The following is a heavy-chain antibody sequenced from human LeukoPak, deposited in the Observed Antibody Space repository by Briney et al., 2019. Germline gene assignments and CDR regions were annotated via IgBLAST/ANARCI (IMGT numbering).Heavy chain of an antibody. CDR1: GFAFSGFE. CDR2: IDVTGKKI. V-gene: IGHV3-48*03. CDR3: ARENYVRGYDY. Sequence: PGGSLRLSCAASGFAFSGFEMNWVRQGPGKGPKWIAYIDVTGKKIRDADSVKGRFTISRDNANSSVYLQMNSLRVDDTAVYYCARENYVRGYDYWGQGTLVTVSS. J-gene: IGHJ4*02. D-gene: IGHD3-16*01.